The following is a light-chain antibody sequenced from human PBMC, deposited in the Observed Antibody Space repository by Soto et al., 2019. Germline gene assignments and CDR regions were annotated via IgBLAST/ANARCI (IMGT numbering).Light chain of an antibody. J-gene: IGLJ2*01. V-gene: IGLV2-8*01. CDR2: EVS. Sequence: QSALTQPPSASGSPGQSVTISCTGTSSDVGGYNYVSWYQQHPGKAPKLMISEVSKRPSGVPDRFSGSKSGNTASLTVSGVQAEDEADYYCSSFAGSNDVVFGGGTKLTVL. CDR1: SSDVGGYNY. CDR3: SSFAGSNDVV.